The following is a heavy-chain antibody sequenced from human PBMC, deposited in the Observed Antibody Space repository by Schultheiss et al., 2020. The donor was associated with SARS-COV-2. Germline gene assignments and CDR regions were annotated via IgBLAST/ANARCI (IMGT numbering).Heavy chain of an antibody. Sequence: GGSLRLSCAASGFTFSTYAMSWVRQAPGKGPEWVSAISGSGGSTYYADSVKGRFTLSMDNAKNSMYLEMSSLSVEDSAVYYCARGLGAYYYYGLDVWGQGTTVTVSS. V-gene: IGHV3-23*01. D-gene: IGHD4/OR15-4a*01. CDR2: ISGSGGST. CDR3: ARGLGAYYYYGLDV. J-gene: IGHJ6*02. CDR1: GFTFSTYA.